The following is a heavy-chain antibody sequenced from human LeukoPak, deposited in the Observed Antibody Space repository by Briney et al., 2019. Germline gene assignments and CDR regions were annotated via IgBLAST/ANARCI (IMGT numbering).Heavy chain of an antibody. Sequence: SVKVSCKASGGTFSSYTISWVRQAPGQGLEWMGGIIPIFGTANYAQKFQGRVTITADESTSTAYMELSSLRSEDTAVYYCASGMVRGPFDYWGQGTLVTVSS. CDR3: ASGMVRGPFDY. CDR2: IIPIFGTA. V-gene: IGHV1-69*13. D-gene: IGHD3-10*01. J-gene: IGHJ4*02. CDR1: GGTFSSYT.